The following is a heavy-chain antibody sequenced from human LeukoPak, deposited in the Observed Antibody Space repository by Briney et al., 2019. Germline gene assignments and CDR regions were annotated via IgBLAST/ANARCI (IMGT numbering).Heavy chain of an antibody. J-gene: IGHJ4*02. CDR1: GGSTSSSSYY. CDR2: IYYSGST. CDR3: ARLGITMVRGVMIFDY. Sequence: PSETLSLTCTVSGGSTSSSSYYWGWIRQPPGKGLEWIGSIYYSGSTYYNPSLKSRVTISVDTSKNQFSLKLSSVTAADTAVYYCARLGITMVRGVMIFDYWGQGTLVTVSS. V-gene: IGHV4-39*01. D-gene: IGHD3-10*01.